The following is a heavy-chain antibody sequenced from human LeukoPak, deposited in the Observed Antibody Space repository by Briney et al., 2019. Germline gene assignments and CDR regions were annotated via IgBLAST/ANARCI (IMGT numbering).Heavy chain of an antibody. CDR1: GFTFTSYA. CDR3: SKLGCGEYEKTFDY. CDR2: IGAADGVA. D-gene: IGHD4-17*01. Sequence: PGGSLRLSCSVSGFTFTSYAVSWVRQAPGTGLEWVSAIGAADGVALYADSVKGRFTISRDTSNNTLYLQMNSLRVEDTALYYCSKLGCGEYEKTFDYWGQGTPVTVSS. V-gene: IGHV3-23*01. J-gene: IGHJ4*02.